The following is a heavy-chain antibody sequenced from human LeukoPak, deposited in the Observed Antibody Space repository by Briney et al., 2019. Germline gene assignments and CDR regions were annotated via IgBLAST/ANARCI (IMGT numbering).Heavy chain of an antibody. Sequence: PGGSLRLSCAASGFTFSSNSMSWVRQAPGKGLEWVGHIKGKTDGGTTDYAAPVKGRFTISRDDSKNTLYLQMNSLKTEDTAVYYCTTTRRFLEWLLGYYFDYWGQGTLLTVSS. CDR3: TTTRRFLEWLLGYYFDY. J-gene: IGHJ4*02. CDR2: IKGKTDGGTT. CDR1: GFTFSSNS. D-gene: IGHD3-3*01. V-gene: IGHV3-15*01.